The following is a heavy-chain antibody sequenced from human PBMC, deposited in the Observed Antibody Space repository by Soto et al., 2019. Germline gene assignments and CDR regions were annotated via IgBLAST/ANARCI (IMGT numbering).Heavy chain of an antibody. CDR1: GGSISSGGYS. CDR2: IYHSGST. Sequence: QLQLQESGSGLVKPSQTLSLTCAVSGGSISSGGYSWSWIRQPPGKGLEWIGYIYHSGSTYCNPSLKSRVPISVDRSKNQFSLKLSSVTAADTAVYYCARDGSGSYYYYFDYWGQGTLVTVSS. D-gene: IGHD3-10*01. V-gene: IGHV4-30-2*01. J-gene: IGHJ4*02. CDR3: ARDGSGSYYYYFDY.